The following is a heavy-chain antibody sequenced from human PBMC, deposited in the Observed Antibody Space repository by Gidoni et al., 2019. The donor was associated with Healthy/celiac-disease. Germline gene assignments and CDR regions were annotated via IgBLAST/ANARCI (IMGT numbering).Heavy chain of an antibody. D-gene: IGHD6-19*01. CDR1: GFSLSIARRG. J-gene: IGHJ5*02. V-gene: IGHV2-26*01. CDR3: ARIRSGSGWYGQIVWFDP. Sequence: QVTLTESGPVLVKPTETLTLTCTVSGFSLSIARRGVSWIRQPPGKALEWLAHIFSNDEKSYSTSLKSRLTISKDTSKSQVVLTMTNMDPVDTATYYCARIRSGSGWYGQIVWFDPWGQGTLVTVSS. CDR2: IFSNDEK.